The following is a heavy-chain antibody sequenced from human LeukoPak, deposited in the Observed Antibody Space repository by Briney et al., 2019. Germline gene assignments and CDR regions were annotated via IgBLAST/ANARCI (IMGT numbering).Heavy chain of an antibody. CDR1: GFTFRSYT. J-gene: IGHJ4*02. D-gene: IGHD5-18*01. CDR2: VSVSNYYT. Sequence: GGSLRLSCAASGFTFRSYTMNWVRQAPGKGLEWVSSVSVSNYYTNYADSVKGRFTVSRDDAKDSLFLQMNSLRAEDTAVYYCAREGIRGYSYGILEYWGQGTLVTVSS. V-gene: IGHV3-21*01. CDR3: AREGIRGYSYGILEY.